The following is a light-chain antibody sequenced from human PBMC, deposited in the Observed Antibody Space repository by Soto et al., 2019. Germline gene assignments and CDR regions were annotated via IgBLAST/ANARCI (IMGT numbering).Light chain of an antibody. CDR1: QSVFYSSNSKNY. CDR2: WAS. J-gene: IGKJ5*01. CDR3: QQYYITPIT. Sequence: DIVITQCPDSLSVSLGERATINCKSSQSVFYSSNSKNYLAWYQQKPGQPPKLLIYWASTRESGVPDRFSGSGSGTDFTLTISSLQAEDVAVYYCQQYYITPITFGQGTRLEIK. V-gene: IGKV4-1*01.